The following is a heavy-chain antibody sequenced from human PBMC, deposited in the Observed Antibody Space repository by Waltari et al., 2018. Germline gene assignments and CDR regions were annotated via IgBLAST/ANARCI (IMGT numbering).Heavy chain of an antibody. J-gene: IGHJ5*02. CDR3: TTGGRADYGDYDWFDP. V-gene: IGHV3-15*01. CDR1: GFTFSNAW. CDR2: IKSKTDGGTT. D-gene: IGHD4-17*01. Sequence: EVQLVESGGGLVKPGGSLRLSCAASGFTFSNAWMSWVRQAPGKGLEWVGRIKSKTDGGTTDYAAPVKGRFTISRDDSKNTLYLQMNSLKTEDTAVYYCTTGGRADYGDYDWFDPWGQGTLVTVSS.